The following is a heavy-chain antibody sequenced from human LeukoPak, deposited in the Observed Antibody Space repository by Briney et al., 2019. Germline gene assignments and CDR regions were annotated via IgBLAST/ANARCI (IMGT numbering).Heavy chain of an antibody. CDR1: GFTFSSYW. D-gene: IGHD1-26*01. J-gene: IGHJ4*02. CDR3: ARATGSYYSLGY. CDR2: INNDGSST. V-gene: IGHV3-74*01. Sequence: EGSLRLSCAASGFTFSSYWMHWVRQAPGEGLVWVSRINNDGSSTSYADSVKGRFTVSRDNAKNTLYLQMNSLRAEDTAVYYCARATGSYYSLGYWGQGTLVTVSS.